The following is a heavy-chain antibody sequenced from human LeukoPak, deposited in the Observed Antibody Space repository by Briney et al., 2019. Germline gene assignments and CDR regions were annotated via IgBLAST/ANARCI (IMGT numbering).Heavy chain of an antibody. CDR1: GFTFSSYS. D-gene: IGHD3-9*01. CDR3: AREPLIYDILTGYYLGYYFDY. CDR2: ISSSSSYI. V-gene: IGHV3-21*01. Sequence: KPGGSLRLSCAASGFTFSSYSMNWVRQAPGKGLEWVSSISSSSSYIYYADSVKGRFTISRDNAKNSLYLQMNSLRAEDTAVYYCAREPLIYDILTGYYLGYYFDYWGQGTLVTVSS. J-gene: IGHJ4*02.